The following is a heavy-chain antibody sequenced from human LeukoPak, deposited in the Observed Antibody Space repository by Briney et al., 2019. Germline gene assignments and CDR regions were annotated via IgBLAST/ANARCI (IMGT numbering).Heavy chain of an antibody. Sequence: ASVKVSCKASGYTFTGYYMHWVRQAPGQGLEWMGWINPNSGGTNYAQKFQGRVTMTRDTSISTAYMELSRLRSDDTAVYYCARGSLRPRAVAGYGFDPWGQGTRVTVSS. CDR3: ARGSLRPRAVAGYGFDP. CDR2: INPNSGGT. CDR1: GYTFTGYY. D-gene: IGHD6-19*01. V-gene: IGHV1-2*02. J-gene: IGHJ5*02.